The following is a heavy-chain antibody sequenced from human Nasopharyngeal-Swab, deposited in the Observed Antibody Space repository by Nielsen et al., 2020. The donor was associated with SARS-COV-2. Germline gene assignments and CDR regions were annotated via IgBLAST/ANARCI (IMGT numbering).Heavy chain of an antibody. CDR1: GYSFTSYW. D-gene: IGHD6-6*01. CDR2: IDPSDSYT. J-gene: IGHJ4*02. CDR3: ARPRASSSRQDLSYIDY. Sequence: GESLKISCKGSGYSFTSYWISWVRQMPGKGLEWMGRIDPSDSYTNYSPSFQGHVTISADKSISTAYLQWSSLKASDTAMYYCARPRASSSRQDLSYIDYWGQGTLVTVSS. V-gene: IGHV5-10-1*01.